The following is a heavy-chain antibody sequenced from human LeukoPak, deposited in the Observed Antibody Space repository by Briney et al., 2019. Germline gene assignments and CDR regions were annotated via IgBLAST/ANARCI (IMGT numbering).Heavy chain of an antibody. CDR2: INPSGGST. D-gene: IGHD3-22*01. CDR1: GYTFTSYY. Sequence: ASVKVSCKASGYTFTSYYMHWVRQAPGQGLEWMGIINPSGGSTSYAQKFQGRVTMTRDTSTSTVYMELRSLRSEDTAVYYCARDLWISSKIGYYFLVGYWGQGTLVTVSS. CDR3: ARDLWISSKIGYYFLVGY. J-gene: IGHJ4*02. V-gene: IGHV1-46*01.